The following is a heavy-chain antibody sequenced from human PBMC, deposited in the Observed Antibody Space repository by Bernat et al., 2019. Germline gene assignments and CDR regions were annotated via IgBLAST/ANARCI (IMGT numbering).Heavy chain of an antibody. CDR2: IIPIFGTA. Sequence: QVQLVQSGAEVKKPGSSVKVSCKASGGTFSSYAISWVRQAPGQGLEWRGGIIPIFGTANYAQKFKGRVRITAGESTSTAYMELSGLRCEETAVYYCARGGWELLSSFDYWGQGTLVTVSS. J-gene: IGHJ4*02. CDR1: GGTFSSYA. CDR3: ARGGWELLSSFDY. D-gene: IGHD1-26*01. V-gene: IGHV1-69*01.